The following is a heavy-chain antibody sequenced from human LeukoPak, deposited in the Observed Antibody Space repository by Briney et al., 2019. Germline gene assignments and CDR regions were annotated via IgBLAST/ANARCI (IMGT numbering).Heavy chain of an antibody. D-gene: IGHD3-10*02. Sequence: PGGSLRLSCAASGFTFSPYEMNWVRQAPGKGLEWVSYISSSGSVIHYADSVKGRFTISRDNSKSMLFLQLNSLRAEDTALYYCARDLHYYVAMDVWGQGTTVTVSS. CDR3: ARDLHYYVAMDV. J-gene: IGHJ6*02. CDR1: GFTFSPYE. CDR2: ISSSGSVI. V-gene: IGHV3-48*03.